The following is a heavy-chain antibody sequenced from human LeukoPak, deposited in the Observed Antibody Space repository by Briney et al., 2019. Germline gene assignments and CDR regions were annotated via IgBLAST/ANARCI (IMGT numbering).Heavy chain of an antibody. CDR3: ARETTRHHFFDY. D-gene: IGHD1-1*01. J-gene: IGHJ4*02. CDR2: IYYSGST. Sequence: SETLSLTCTVSGGSVSSGSYYRSWIRQPPGKGLEWIGYIYYSGSTNYNPSLKSRVTISVDTSKNQFSLKLSSVTAADTAVYYCARETTRHHFFDYWGQGTLVTVSS. CDR1: GGSVSSGSYY. V-gene: IGHV4-61*01.